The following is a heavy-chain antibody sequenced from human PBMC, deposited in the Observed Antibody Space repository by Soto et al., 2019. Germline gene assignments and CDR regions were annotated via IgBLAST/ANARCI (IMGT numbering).Heavy chain of an antibody. Sequence: EVQLVESGGGLVQPGGSLKLSCAASGFTFSGSAMHWVRQASGKGLEWVGRIRSKANSYATAYAASVKGRFTISRDDSKNTAYLQMNSLKTEDTAVYYCTRPYDSSGYVGGRVDYWGQGTLVTVSS. V-gene: IGHV3-73*02. CDR3: TRPYDSSGYVGGRVDY. CDR2: IRSKANSYAT. D-gene: IGHD3-22*01. J-gene: IGHJ4*02. CDR1: GFTFSGSA.